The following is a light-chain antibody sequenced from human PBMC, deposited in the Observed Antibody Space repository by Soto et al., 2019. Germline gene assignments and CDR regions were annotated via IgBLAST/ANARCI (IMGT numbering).Light chain of an antibody. V-gene: IGKV1-5*01. CDR2: DAS. CDR1: QSISTW. Sequence: DIQMTQSPSTLSASVGDRVTITCRASQSISTWLAWYQQKPGKAPRLLICDASTLESGVPSRFSGSGSGTEFTLTIRSLQPDDFATYYCQQYYNYWTFGQGTKVEIK. J-gene: IGKJ1*01. CDR3: QQYYNYWT.